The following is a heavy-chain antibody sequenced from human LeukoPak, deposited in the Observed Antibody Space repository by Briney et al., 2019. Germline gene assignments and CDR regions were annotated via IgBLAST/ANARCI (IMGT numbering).Heavy chain of an antibody. D-gene: IGHD2-15*01. J-gene: IGHJ4*02. Sequence: GGSLRLSCAASGFTFSSYSMNWVRQAPGKGLEWVSYISSSSSTIYYADSVKGRFTISRDNAKNSLYLQMNSLRAEDTAVYYCANEASIDYFDYWGQGTLVTVSS. V-gene: IGHV3-48*04. CDR3: ANEASIDYFDY. CDR1: GFTFSSYS. CDR2: ISSSSSTI.